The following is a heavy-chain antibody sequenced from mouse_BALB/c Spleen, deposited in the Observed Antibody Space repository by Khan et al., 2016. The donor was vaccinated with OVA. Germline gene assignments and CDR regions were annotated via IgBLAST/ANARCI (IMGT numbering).Heavy chain of an antibody. D-gene: IGHD2-1*01. CDR2: IYPGNVNT. CDR3: ARCGGNHPSYTRDY. V-gene: IGHV1S56*01. CDR1: GYTFTSYY. Sequence: QVQLKESGPELVKPGASVRISCKASGYTFTSYYIHWVKQRPGQGLEWIGWIYPGNVNTDCNAKFKGKATLTADKSSSTAYMQLSSLTSEDSAVYSCARCGGNHPSYTRDYWGQGTAVTVSS. J-gene: IGHJ4*01.